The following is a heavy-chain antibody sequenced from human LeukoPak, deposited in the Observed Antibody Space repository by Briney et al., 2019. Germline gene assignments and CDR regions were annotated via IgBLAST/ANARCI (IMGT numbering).Heavy chain of an antibody. CDR2: IYYSGTT. J-gene: IGHJ5*02. CDR3: ARRKGGYSYGHNWFDP. V-gene: IGHV4-59*08. D-gene: IGHD5-18*01. Sequence: SETLSLTCTVSGGSISSDYWNWIRQPPGKGLEWIGYIYYSGTTNYNPSLKSRVTMSVDTSKNQFSLKMRSVTAADTAVYYRARRKGGYSYGHNWFDPWGQGTLVTVSS. CDR1: GGSISSDY.